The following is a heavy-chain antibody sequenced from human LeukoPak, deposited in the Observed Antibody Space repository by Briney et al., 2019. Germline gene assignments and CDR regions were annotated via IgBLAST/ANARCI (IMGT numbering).Heavy chain of an antibody. CDR1: GFTFSDYY. J-gene: IGHJ3*02. V-gene: IGHV3-7*03. CDR2: IKQDGSEK. Sequence: GGSLRLSCAASGFTFSDYYMSWLRQAPGKGLEWVANIKQDGSEKYYVDSVKGRFTISRDNAKNSLYLQMNSLRAEDTAVYYCAKRIAAAVRSGAFDMWGQGTTVTVSS. CDR3: AKRIAAAVRSGAFDM. D-gene: IGHD6-13*01.